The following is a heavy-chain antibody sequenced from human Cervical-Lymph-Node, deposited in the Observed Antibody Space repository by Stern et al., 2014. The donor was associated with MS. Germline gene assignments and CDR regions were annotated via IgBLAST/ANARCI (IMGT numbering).Heavy chain of an antibody. CDR2: IIPIFGTA. V-gene: IGHV1-69*01. J-gene: IGHJ4*02. CDR1: GGTFNTNV. Sequence: QVQLVESGAEVKKPGSSVKVSCKASGGTFNTNVISWVRQAPGQGLEWMGGIIPIFGTALYAQKFQGRDTLTRNGSPPAGYLELSSLRSEDPAVYYCARAAYSTSSYNYWGQGTLVIVSS. D-gene: IGHD6-6*01. CDR3: ARAAYSTSSYNY.